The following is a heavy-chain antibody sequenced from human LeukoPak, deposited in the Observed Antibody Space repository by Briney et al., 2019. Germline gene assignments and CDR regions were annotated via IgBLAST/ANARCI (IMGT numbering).Heavy chain of an antibody. V-gene: IGHV3-23*01. CDR3: AKDLTYFDSSGYPDFFDY. CDR1: GFTFSSHV. D-gene: IGHD3-22*01. Sequence: GGSLRLTCAASGFTFSSHVMSWVRQAPGKGLEWVSAISGSGGSTFYADSVKGRFTISRDNSKNTLYLQMNSLRAEDTAVYYCAKDLTYFDSSGYPDFFDYWGQGTLVTVSS. CDR2: ISGSGGST. J-gene: IGHJ4*02.